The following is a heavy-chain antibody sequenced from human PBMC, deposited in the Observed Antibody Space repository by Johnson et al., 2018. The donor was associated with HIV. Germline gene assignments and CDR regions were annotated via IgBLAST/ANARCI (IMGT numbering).Heavy chain of an antibody. D-gene: IGHD3-10*01. CDR1: GFTFSNAW. J-gene: IGHJ3*02. V-gene: IGHV3-15*01. CDR2: IKSKSDGGTT. CDR3: AKETAYYYGSGSYYIDAFDI. Sequence: VQLVESGGGLVKPGGSLRLSCAASGFTFSNAWMNWVRQAPGKGLEWVGRIKSKSDGGTTDYAAPVKGRFTISRDNSKNTLYLQMNSLRAEDTAVYYCAKETAYYYGSGSYYIDAFDIWGQGTMVTVSS.